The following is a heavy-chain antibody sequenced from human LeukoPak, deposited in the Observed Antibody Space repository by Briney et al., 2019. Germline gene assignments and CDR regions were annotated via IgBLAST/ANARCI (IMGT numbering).Heavy chain of an antibody. CDR3: ARDGGLGYNSPKYYYYYMDV. Sequence: SVKVSCKASGGTFSSYAISWVRQAPGQGLEWMGGIIPIFGTANYAQKFQGRVTITTDESTSTAYMELSSLRSEDTAVYYCARDGGLGYNSPKYYYYYMDVWGKGTTVTVSS. J-gene: IGHJ6*03. CDR1: GGTFSSYA. D-gene: IGHD5-24*01. CDR2: IIPIFGTA. V-gene: IGHV1-69*05.